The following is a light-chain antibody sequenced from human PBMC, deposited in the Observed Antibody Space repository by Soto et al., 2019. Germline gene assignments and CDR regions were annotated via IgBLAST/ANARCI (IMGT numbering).Light chain of an antibody. CDR3: QQYDNSSPLT. J-gene: IGKJ4*01. V-gene: IGKV3-15*01. CDR1: QSVWSN. CDR2: GAS. Sequence: EVVMTQCPATLSVSPGGRATLSCRASQSVWSNLAWYQQKPGQAPRLLIYGASTRATGVTAKFSGSGSGTGFTLTISSLQTEDFGVYYCQQYDNSSPLTFGWGTKVDIK.